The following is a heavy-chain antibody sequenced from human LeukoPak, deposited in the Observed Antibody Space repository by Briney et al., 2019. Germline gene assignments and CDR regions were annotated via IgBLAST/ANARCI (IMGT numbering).Heavy chain of an antibody. Sequence: ASVKVSCKASGYTFTSYGISWVRQAPGQGLEWMGWISAYNGNTNYAQKLQGRVTMTTDTSTSTAYMELRSLRSDDTAVHYCASTRGYSSSSGYYYYGMDVWGQGTTATVSS. V-gene: IGHV1-18*01. CDR3: ASTRGYSSSSGYYYYGMDV. CDR1: GYTFTSYG. CDR2: ISAYNGNT. J-gene: IGHJ6*02. D-gene: IGHD6-6*01.